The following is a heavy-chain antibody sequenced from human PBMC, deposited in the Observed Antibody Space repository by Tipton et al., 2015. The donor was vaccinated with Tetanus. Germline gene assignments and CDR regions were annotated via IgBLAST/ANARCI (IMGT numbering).Heavy chain of an antibody. CDR1: GDSIGSSGYF. Sequence: TLSLTCTVSGDSIGSSGYFWSWIRQAPGKGLEWIGHVYSGGSFDYTPSLESRLTLSMDTSKNSFSLKLTSVTPADTALYYCARIGVSTDAYYFDFWXXGTLVTVSS. J-gene: IGHJ4*02. D-gene: IGHD3-16*01. CDR3: ARIGVSTDAYYFDF. V-gene: IGHV4-31*03. CDR2: VYSGGSF.